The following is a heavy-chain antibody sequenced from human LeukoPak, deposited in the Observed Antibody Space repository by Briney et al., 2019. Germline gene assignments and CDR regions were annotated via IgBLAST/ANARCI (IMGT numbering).Heavy chain of an antibody. V-gene: IGHV1-46*01. Sequence: GASVKVSCKASGYTFTSYYMHWVRQAPGQGLEWMGIINPSGGSTSYAQKFQGRVTMTRDTSTSTVYMELSSLRSEDTAVYYCARDWSPILGGPYYGMDVWGQGTTVTVS. J-gene: IGHJ6*02. D-gene: IGHD2-21*01. CDR1: GYTFTSYY. CDR3: ARDWSPILGGPYYGMDV. CDR2: INPSGGST.